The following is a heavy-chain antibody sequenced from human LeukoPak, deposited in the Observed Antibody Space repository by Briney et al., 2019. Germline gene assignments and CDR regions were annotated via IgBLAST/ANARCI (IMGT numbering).Heavy chain of an antibody. CDR2: IYHSGST. CDR3: ARVVPPPPGIAAAGPYDY. V-gene: IGHV4-4*02. J-gene: IGHJ4*02. Sequence: SGTLSLTCAVSGGSISSSNWWSWVRQPPGQGLEWIGEIYHSGSTNYNPSLKSRVTILVDKSKNQFSLKLSSVTAADTAVYYCARVVPPPPGIAAAGPYDYWGQGTLVTVSS. CDR1: GGSISSSNW. D-gene: IGHD6-13*01.